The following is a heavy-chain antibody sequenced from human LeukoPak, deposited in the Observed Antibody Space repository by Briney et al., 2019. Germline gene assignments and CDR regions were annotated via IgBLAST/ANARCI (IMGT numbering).Heavy chain of an antibody. Sequence: ASVNVSCKASGYTFTSYYMHWVRQAPGQGREWMGIINPSGGSTSYAQKFQGRVTMTRDTSTSTVYMELSSLRSEDTAVYYCARAGAAGSGPSPFDYWGQGTLVTVSS. V-gene: IGHV1-46*01. CDR3: ARAGAAGSGPSPFDY. CDR1: GYTFTSYY. J-gene: IGHJ4*02. CDR2: INPSGGST. D-gene: IGHD3-10*01.